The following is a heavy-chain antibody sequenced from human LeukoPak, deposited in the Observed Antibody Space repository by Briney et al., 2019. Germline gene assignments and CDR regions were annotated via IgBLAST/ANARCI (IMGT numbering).Heavy chain of an antibody. CDR3: ARGYCSGGSCYDAFDI. CDR1: GYFISSGYY. CDR2: IHHSGST. J-gene: IGHJ3*02. D-gene: IGHD2-15*01. V-gene: IGHV4-38-2*02. Sequence: PSGTLSLTCTVSGYFISSGYYWGWIRQPPGQGLQWIGSIHHSGSTYYNPSLKSRVTISVDTSKNKFSQKLSSVTAADTAVYYCARGYCSGGSCYDAFDIWGQGTMVTVSS.